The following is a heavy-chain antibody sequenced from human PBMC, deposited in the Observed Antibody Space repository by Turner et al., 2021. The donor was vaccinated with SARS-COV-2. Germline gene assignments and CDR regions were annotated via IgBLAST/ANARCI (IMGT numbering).Heavy chain of an antibody. J-gene: IGHJ6*02. V-gene: IGHV4-59*01. CDR1: GCSISSYY. CDR3: ASVVPLGVHGSGSYDHGMDV. CDR2: IYYSESN. Sequence: SLTCAVSGCSISSYYWGWNRQPPGKGLEWIGYIYYSESNNYHPSLKSRVTISVDTSKNQYSQKLSSVAAAATAVYYWASVVPLGVHGSGSYDHGMDVWGQGTTVTVSS. D-gene: IGHD3-10*01.